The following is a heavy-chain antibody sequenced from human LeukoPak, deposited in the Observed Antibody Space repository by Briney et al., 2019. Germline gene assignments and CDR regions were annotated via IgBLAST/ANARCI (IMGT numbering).Heavy chain of an antibody. V-gene: IGHV4-59*08. Sequence: SETLSLTCTVSGGAIYSYYWSWIRQPPGKGLEWIGYIYYSGSTNYNPSLKSRVTISVDTSKNQFSLNLSSVTAAGTAVYYCARRWYGGDPYFDSWGQGTLVTVSS. CDR2: IYYSGST. D-gene: IGHD2-21*02. CDR1: GGAIYSYY. CDR3: ARRWYGGDPYFDS. J-gene: IGHJ4*02.